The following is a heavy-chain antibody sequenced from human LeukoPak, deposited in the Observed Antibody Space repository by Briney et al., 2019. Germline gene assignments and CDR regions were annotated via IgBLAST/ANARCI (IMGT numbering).Heavy chain of an antibody. CDR2: ISGSGGST. V-gene: IGHV3-23*01. Sequence: GGSLRLSCAASGFTFSSYAMSWVRQAPGKGLEWVSAISGSGGSTYYPGSVKGRFTISRENAKNSLYLQMNSLRAGDTAVYYCARVYGSGSRRNYYGMDVWGQGTTVTVSS. D-gene: IGHD3-10*01. J-gene: IGHJ6*02. CDR3: ARVYGSGSRRNYYGMDV. CDR1: GFTFSSYA.